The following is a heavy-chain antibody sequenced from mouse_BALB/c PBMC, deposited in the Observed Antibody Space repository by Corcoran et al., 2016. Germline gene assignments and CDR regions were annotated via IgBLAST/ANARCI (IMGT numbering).Heavy chain of an antibody. CDR1: GFNIKDTY. Sequence: EVQLQQSGAELVKPGASVKLSCTASGFNIKDTYMHWVKQRPEQGLEWIGRLDPANGNTKYDPKVPGKATITADTSTNTAYLQLSSLTSEDTAVDDCARWDGYVDVWCAGTTVTVSS. J-gene: IGHJ1*01. CDR2: LDPANGNT. D-gene: IGHD4-1*01. V-gene: IGHV14-3*02. CDR3: ARWDGYVDV.